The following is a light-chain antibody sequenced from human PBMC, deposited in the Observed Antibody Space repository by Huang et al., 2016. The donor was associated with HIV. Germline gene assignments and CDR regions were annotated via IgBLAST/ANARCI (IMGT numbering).Light chain of an antibody. CDR2: EAS. CDR1: QNIGGT. J-gene: IGKJ4*01. CDR3: QQYNDWSAVT. V-gene: IGKV3-15*01. Sequence: IVMTQSPATLSVSPGERATLSCRASQNIGGTLAWYQKKPGPAPRLLIYEASTRATGIPARFSGSESVTDFTLTISSLQSEDFAVYYCQQYNDWSAVTFGGGTKVEI.